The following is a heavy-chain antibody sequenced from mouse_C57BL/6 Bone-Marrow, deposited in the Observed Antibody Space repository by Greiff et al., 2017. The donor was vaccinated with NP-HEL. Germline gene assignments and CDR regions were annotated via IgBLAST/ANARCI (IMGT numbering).Heavy chain of an antibody. CDR3: ANYYGSSHTDY. CDR2: IYPGSGST. Sequence: QVQLQQPGAELVKPGASVKMSCKASVYTFTSYWITWVKQRPGQGLEWIGDIYPGSGSTNYNEKFKSKATLTVDTSSSTAYMQLSSLTSEDSAVYYCANYYGSSHTDYWGQGTTLTVSS. D-gene: IGHD1-1*01. V-gene: IGHV1-55*01. CDR1: VYTFTSYW. J-gene: IGHJ2*01.